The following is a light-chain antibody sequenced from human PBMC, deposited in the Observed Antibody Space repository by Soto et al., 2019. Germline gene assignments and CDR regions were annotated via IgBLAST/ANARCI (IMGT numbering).Light chain of an antibody. CDR3: QKYDSAPLA. CDR2: GAS. Sequence: DIQMTQSPSSLSASVGDRVTITCRATQAISNYLAWYQQRPGKVPYLLIYGASILESGVPSRFSGSGSGTDFTLVISSLQPEDVATYYCQKYDSAPLAFGQGTKVEIK. V-gene: IGKV1-27*01. CDR1: QAISNY. J-gene: IGKJ1*01.